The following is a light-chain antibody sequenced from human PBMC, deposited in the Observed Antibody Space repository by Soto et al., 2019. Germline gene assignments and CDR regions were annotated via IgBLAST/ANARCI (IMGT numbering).Light chain of an antibody. CDR3: QHYGNSLWT. CDR1: QSVRSMY. Sequence: EVVLTQSPGTLSLSPGEIATLSFRASQSVRSMYLAWYQQKPGQAPRLLIYDASSRATDIPDRFSGSGSGTDFTLTISRLEPEDFAIYYCQHYGNSLWTFGQGTKVDI. J-gene: IGKJ1*01. CDR2: DAS. V-gene: IGKV3-20*01.